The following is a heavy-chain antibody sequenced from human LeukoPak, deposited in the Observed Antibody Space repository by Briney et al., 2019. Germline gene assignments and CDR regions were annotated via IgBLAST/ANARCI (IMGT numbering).Heavy chain of an antibody. V-gene: IGHV1-46*01. D-gene: IGHD1-1*01. Sequence: GASVKVSCKASGYTFTSYYIDWVRQAPGQGLEWMGVINPSGGSTRYAQKFQGRATMTGDPSTRTVYMELSSLTSDDTAVYYCARGTTDAYWGQGTPVTVSS. CDR1: GYTFTSYY. J-gene: IGHJ4*02. CDR2: INPSGGST. CDR3: ARGTTDAY.